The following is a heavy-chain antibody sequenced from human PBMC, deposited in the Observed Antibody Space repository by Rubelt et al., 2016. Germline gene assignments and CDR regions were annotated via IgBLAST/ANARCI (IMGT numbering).Heavy chain of an antibody. J-gene: IGHJ4*02. CDR3: AMVAVTGGFAY. Sequence: QVQLVQSGAEVKKPGASVKVSCKASGYTFTGYYMHWVRQAPGQGLEWMGWINPNSGGSNLAQKFQGRVTMTRDTSISTAYMELSRLRSDDTAVYYCAMVAVTGGFAYWGQGTLVTVSS. D-gene: IGHD2-15*01. V-gene: IGHV1-2*02. CDR1: GYTFTGYY. CDR2: INPNSGGS.